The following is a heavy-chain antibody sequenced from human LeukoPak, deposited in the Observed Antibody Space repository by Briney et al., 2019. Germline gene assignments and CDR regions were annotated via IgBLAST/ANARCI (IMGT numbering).Heavy chain of an antibody. CDR3: AKVSTILPYYFDY. J-gene: IGHJ4*02. CDR2: ISSSSSPI. Sequence: GGSLRLSCAASGFIFSSYSMNWVRQAPGKGLEWVSYISSSSSPIYYADSVKGRFTISRDNARNSLYLQMNSLRAEDTAVYYCAKVSTILPYYFDYWGQGTLVTVSS. CDR1: GFIFSSYS. V-gene: IGHV3-48*01. D-gene: IGHD2-21*01.